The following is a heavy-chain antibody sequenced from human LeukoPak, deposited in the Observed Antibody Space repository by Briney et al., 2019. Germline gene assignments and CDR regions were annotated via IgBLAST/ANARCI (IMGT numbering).Heavy chain of an antibody. CDR2: IRYDGSNE. D-gene: IGHD1-26*01. Sequence: GGSLRLSCAASGFTFSDYGMHWVRQAPGKGLEWVALIRYDGSNEYYADSVKGRFTISRDSSKSTLCLQMNSLRAEDTAVYYCAKELTVGTTSKNLDYWGQGTLVTVSS. CDR3: AKELTVGTTSKNLDY. J-gene: IGHJ4*02. V-gene: IGHV3-30*02. CDR1: GFTFSDYG.